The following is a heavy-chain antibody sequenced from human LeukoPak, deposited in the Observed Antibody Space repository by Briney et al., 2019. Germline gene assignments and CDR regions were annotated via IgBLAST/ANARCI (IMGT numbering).Heavy chain of an antibody. Sequence: SGTLSLTCTVSGGPISSYYWSWIRQPPGKGLEWIGYIYYSGSTNYNPSLKSRVTISVDTSKNQFSLKLSSVTAADTAVYYCAREGYDILTLGYWGQGTLVTVSS. V-gene: IGHV4-59*01. J-gene: IGHJ4*02. CDR2: IYYSGST. CDR1: GGPISSYY. D-gene: IGHD3-9*01. CDR3: AREGYDILTLGY.